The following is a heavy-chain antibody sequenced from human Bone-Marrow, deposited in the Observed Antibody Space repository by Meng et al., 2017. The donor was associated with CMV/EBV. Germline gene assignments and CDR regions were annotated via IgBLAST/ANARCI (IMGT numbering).Heavy chain of an antibody. CDR3: TRSGHFWGFDV. V-gene: IGHV1-2*02. J-gene: IGHJ3*01. Sequence: ASVKVSCKASGHPLTGSYMHWVRQAPGQGLEWMGWMSFDTGATKYAQMYQGRVSLTRDTSINTIYMELSSLTFDDTAVYFCTRSGHFWGFDVWGQGTLVPVSS. D-gene: IGHD3-3*02. CDR1: GHPLTGSY. CDR2: MSFDTGAT.